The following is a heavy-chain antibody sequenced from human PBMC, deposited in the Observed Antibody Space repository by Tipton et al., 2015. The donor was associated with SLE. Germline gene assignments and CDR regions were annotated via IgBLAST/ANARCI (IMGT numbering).Heavy chain of an antibody. CDR2: ISSSGNSI. Sequence: SLRLSCAASGFTFSGYEMNWVRQAPGKGLECISYISSSGNSIYYADSVKGRFTISRDNAKNSLYLQMNTLRAEDSAVYYCARRGTFDYWGQGTLVTVSS. D-gene: IGHD3-16*01. V-gene: IGHV3-48*03. CDR1: GFTFSGYE. CDR3: ARRGTFDY. J-gene: IGHJ4*02.